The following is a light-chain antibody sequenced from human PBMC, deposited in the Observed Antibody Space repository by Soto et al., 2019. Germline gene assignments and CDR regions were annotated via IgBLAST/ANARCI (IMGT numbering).Light chain of an antibody. CDR1: QNIKTF. Sequence: DIHMTQSPSSLSASVGDRVTITCRASQNIKTFLNWYQQRPGKAPSALIHATSTLQNGVSSRFSGSGSDTDFTLTITSLQPEDFATYFCQQSYSSPLTFGGGTKVEL. J-gene: IGKJ4*01. CDR2: ATS. V-gene: IGKV1-39*01. CDR3: QQSYSSPLT.